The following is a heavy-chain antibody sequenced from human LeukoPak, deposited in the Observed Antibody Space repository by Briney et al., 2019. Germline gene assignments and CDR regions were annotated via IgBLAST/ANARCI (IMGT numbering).Heavy chain of an antibody. CDR2: INTNTGNP. J-gene: IGHJ6*03. CDR3: ARGGITMVRGVGYYYYYYMDV. D-gene: IGHD3-10*01. CDR1: GYTFTSYA. V-gene: IGHV7-4-1*02. Sequence: ASVKVSCKASGYTFTSYAMNWVRQAPGQGLEWMGWINTNTGNPTYAQGFTGRFVFSLDTFVSTAYLQISSLKAEDTAVYYCARGGITMVRGVGYYYYYYMDVWGKGTTVTISS.